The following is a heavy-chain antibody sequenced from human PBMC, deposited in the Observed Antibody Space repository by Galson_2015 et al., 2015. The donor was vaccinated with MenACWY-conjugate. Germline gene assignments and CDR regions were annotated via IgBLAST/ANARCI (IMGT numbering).Heavy chain of an antibody. CDR2: IDWRDNK. V-gene: IGHV2-70*11. CDR1: GFSLSTYEMC. D-gene: IGHD3-22*01. CDR3: ARMHIVLDATDAFDI. J-gene: IGHJ3*02. Sequence: PALVKPTQTLTLTCTFSGFSLSTYEMCIYWVRQPPGKALEWLARIDWRDNKYYTTSLKTSLTISKDTSTNHVVLTMTNVDPVDTATYYCARMHIVLDATDAFDIWGQGTMVTVSS.